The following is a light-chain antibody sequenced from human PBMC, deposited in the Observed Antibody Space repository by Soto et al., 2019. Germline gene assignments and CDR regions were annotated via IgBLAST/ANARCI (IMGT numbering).Light chain of an antibody. CDR3: QSYDSSLSGFYV. Sequence: QAVVTQPPSVSGAPGQRVTISCTGSSSNIVAGYDVHWYQQLPGTAPKLLIYGNSNPPSGVPDRFSGSKSGTSASLAITGRHAEDEADYYCQSYDSSLSGFYVFGTGTKLTVL. V-gene: IGLV1-40*01. CDR1: SSNIVAGYD. J-gene: IGLJ1*01. CDR2: GNS.